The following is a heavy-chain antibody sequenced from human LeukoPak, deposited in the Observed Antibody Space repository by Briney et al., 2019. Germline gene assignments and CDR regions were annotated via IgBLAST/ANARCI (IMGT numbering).Heavy chain of an antibody. V-gene: IGHV3-48*03. CDR1: GFTFSGYD. D-gene: IGHD6-13*01. J-gene: IGHJ4*02. CDR3: ARDGRSTWYGVGCFDY. CDR2: IRSSGSTI. Sequence: PGGSLRLSCAASGFTFSGYDMNWVRQAPGKGLEWISYIRSSGSTIYYADSVKGRFTISRENAKNSLYLQMNSLRAEDTAVYYCARDGRSTWYGVGCFDYWGQGTLVTVSS.